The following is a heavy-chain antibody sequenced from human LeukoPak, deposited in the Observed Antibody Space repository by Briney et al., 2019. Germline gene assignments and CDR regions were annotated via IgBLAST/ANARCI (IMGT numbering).Heavy chain of an antibody. CDR1: GFTFTNYV. J-gene: IGHJ3*02. CDR2: ITGTADKT. V-gene: IGHV3-23*01. D-gene: IGHD6-19*01. Sequence: GGSLRLSCAASGFTFTNYVMNWDRQAPGKGLEWVSSITGTADKTYDADSVKGRFTISRDNSKNTLSLQMSSLRVEDTAIYYCARRGGSRGWGAFDIWGQGTIVTVSS. CDR3: ARRGGSRGWGAFDI.